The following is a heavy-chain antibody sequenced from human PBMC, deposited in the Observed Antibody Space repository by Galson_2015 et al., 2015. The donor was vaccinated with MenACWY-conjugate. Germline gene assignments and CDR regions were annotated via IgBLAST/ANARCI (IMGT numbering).Heavy chain of an antibody. CDR1: GFTFSSYA. Sequence: SLRLSCAASGFTFSSYAIHWVRQAPGKGLEYVSAISSNGGSTYYADSVKGRFTISRDNSKNTLYLQMGSLRAEDMAVYYCARALAVAGALAYGMDVWGQGTTVTVSS. CDR3: ARALAVAGALAYGMDV. D-gene: IGHD6-19*01. CDR2: ISSNGGST. J-gene: IGHJ6*02. V-gene: IGHV3-64*02.